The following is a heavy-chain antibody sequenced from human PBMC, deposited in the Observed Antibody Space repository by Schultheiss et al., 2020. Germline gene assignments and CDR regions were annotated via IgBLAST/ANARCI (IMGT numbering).Heavy chain of an antibody. J-gene: IGHJ6*02. CDR1: GGSFSGYY. CDR3: ARDQERYYDFWSGYSRGMDV. D-gene: IGHD3-3*01. CDR2: IYYSGST. V-gene: IGHV4-59*12. Sequence: SETLALTCAVYGGSFSGYYWSWIRQPPGKGLEWIGYIYYSGSTNYNPSLKSRVTISVDTSKNQFSLKMSSVTAADTAVYYCARDQERYYDFWSGYSRGMDVWGQGTTVTLSS.